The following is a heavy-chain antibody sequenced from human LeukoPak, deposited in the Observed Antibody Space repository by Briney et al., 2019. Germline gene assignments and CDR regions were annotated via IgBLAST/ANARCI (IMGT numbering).Heavy chain of an antibody. CDR2: ISGSGGST. D-gene: IGHD6-6*01. CDR1: GFTFSSYA. CDR3: AKVCSSSPSPDY. J-gene: IGHJ4*02. V-gene: IGHV3-23*01. Sequence: RGSLRLSCAASGFTFSSYAMSWVRQAPGKGLEWVSAISGSGGSTYYADSVKGRFTISRDNSKNTLYLQMNSLRAEDTAVYYCAKVCSSSPSPDYWGQGTLVTVSS.